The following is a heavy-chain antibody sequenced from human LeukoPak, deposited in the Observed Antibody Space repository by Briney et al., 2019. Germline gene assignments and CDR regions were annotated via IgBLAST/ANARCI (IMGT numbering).Heavy chain of an antibody. D-gene: IGHD2-15*01. V-gene: IGHV4-30-4*08. Sequence: SETLSLTCTVSGGSSSSGDYFWNWIRQPPGKGLEWIGYIYYSGSTYYNPSLKSRVSISVDTSKNQFSLKLSSVTAADTAVYYRARGPYCSGGSCKDYWGQGALVTVSS. J-gene: IGHJ4*02. CDR1: GGSSSSGDYF. CDR2: IYYSGST. CDR3: ARGPYCSGGSCKDY.